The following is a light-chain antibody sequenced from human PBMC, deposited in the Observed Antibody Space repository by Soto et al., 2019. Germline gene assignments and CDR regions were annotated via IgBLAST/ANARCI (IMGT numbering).Light chain of an antibody. Sequence: QLVLTQSPSASASLGASVKLTCTLSSGHSNYAIAWHQQQPEKGPRYLMKLNSDGSHSKGDGIPDRFSGSSSGAERHLTISSLQSEDEADYYCQTWATGIVVFGGGTKVTVL. J-gene: IGLJ2*01. CDR3: QTWATGIVV. CDR1: SGHSNYA. V-gene: IGLV4-69*01. CDR2: LNSDGSH.